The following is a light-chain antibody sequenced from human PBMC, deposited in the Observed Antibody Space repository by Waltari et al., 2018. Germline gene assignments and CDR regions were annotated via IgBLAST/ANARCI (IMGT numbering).Light chain of an antibody. CDR2: AAS. V-gene: IGKV1-39*01. CDR3: QDSYSTLSFV. J-gene: IGKJ3*01. Sequence: DIQLAQSPSSLSASVGDTVTITCRASQSITTALNWYQQRPGRAPRLLIYAASSLPGGVPSRFSGSGSGTVFTLTINGLQPDDFATYYCQDSYSTLSFVFGPGTRVDV. CDR1: QSITTA.